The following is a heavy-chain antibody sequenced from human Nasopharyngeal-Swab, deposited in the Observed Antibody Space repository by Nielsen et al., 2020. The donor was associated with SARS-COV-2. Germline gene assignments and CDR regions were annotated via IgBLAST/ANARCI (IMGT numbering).Heavy chain of an antibody. Sequence: GESLKISCQGSGYTFTDYWIAWVRQMPGKGLEWMGIIHPGDSDTRYSPSFQGQVTMSADKSYSTAFLQWRSLKASDTATYYCARVRGYSGYDYFYNYGMDVWGQGTTVTVSS. V-gene: IGHV5-51*01. J-gene: IGHJ6*02. D-gene: IGHD5-12*01. CDR2: IHPGDSDT. CDR3: ARVRGYSGYDYFYNYGMDV. CDR1: GYTFTDYW.